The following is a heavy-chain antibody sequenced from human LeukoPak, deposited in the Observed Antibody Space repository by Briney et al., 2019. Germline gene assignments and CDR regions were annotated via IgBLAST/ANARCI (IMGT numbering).Heavy chain of an antibody. CDR1: GGSISSYY. V-gene: IGHV4-59*01. Sequence: PSETLSLTCTVSGGSISSYYWSWIRQPPGKGLEWIGYIYYSGTTNYSPSLKSRVTISVDTSKNQFSLKLSSVTAADTAVYYCARGVYIAAAQYGYGGQGTLATASS. CDR3: ARGVYIAAAQYGY. J-gene: IGHJ4*02. CDR2: IYYSGTT. D-gene: IGHD6-13*01.